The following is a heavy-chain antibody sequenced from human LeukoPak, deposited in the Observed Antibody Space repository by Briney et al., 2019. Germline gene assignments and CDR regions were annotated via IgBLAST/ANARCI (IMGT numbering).Heavy chain of an antibody. J-gene: IGHJ4*02. D-gene: IGHD1-7*01. Sequence: GGSLRLSCIASGFTFSRYEMNWVRQAPGKGLEWIAYITTTGDRIQYADSVKGRFTISRDNAKNSLHLQMNSLRAEDTAVYYCARVETGTTLIGAADYWGQGTLVTVSS. CDR3: ARVETGTTLIGAADY. CDR1: GFTFSRYE. CDR2: ITTTGDRI. V-gene: IGHV3-48*03.